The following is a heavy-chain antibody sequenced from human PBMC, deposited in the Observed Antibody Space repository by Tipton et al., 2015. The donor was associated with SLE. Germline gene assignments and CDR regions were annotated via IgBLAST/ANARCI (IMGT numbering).Heavy chain of an antibody. Sequence: SLRLSCAASGFTFSKFAMNWVRQAPGKGLEWVSGIRPSGEIAYYADSVKGRLTISRDNSKNTLYLQVNSLRAEDTAVYYCARSRNSGVWPRDFDLWGRGTLVSASS. D-gene: IGHD2-8*02. CDR3: ARSRNSGVWPRDFDL. CDR2: IRPSGEIA. J-gene: IGHJ2*01. CDR1: GFTFSKFA. V-gene: IGHV3-23*01.